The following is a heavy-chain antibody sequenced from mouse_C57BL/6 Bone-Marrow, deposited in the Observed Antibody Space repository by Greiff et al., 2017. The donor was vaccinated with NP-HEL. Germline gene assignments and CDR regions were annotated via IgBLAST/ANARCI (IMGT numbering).Heavy chain of an antibody. CDR3: AREWYYCGSIGDY. Sequence: VQLQQSGAELMKPGASVKLSCKATGYTFTGYWIEWVKQRPGHGLEWIGEILPGSGSTNYNEKFKGKATFTADTASNTAYMQLSSLTTADSAIYSCAREWYYCGSIGDYWGQGTTLTVSS. V-gene: IGHV1-9*01. CDR2: ILPGSGST. D-gene: IGHD1-1*01. J-gene: IGHJ2*01. CDR1: GYTFTGYW.